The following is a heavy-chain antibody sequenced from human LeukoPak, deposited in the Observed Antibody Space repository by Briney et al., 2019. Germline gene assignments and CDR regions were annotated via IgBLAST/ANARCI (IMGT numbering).Heavy chain of an antibody. J-gene: IGHJ4*02. V-gene: IGHV3-9*01. CDR3: AKAFYGDYLSYFDY. Sequence: GRSLRLSCAASGFTFDDYAMHWVRHAPGKGLEWVSGISWNSGSIGYADSVKGRFTISRDNAKNSLYLQMNSLRAEDTALYYCAKAFYGDYLSYFDYWGQGTLVTVSS. CDR2: ISWNSGSI. CDR1: GFTFDDYA. D-gene: IGHD4-17*01.